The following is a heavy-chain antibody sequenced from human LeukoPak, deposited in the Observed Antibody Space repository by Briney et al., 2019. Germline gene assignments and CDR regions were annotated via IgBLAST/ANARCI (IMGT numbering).Heavy chain of an antibody. D-gene: IGHD3-22*01. CDR2: IYSDGGT. CDR3: AKDGKDSSGYYFGDS. J-gene: IGHJ4*02. Sequence: GGSLRLSCAVSGFTVSANYMSWVRQAPGKGLEWVSVIYSDGGTNYADSVKGRFIISRDSSKNTLYLQMNSLRAEDTAVYYCAKDGKDSSGYYFGDSWGQGTLVTVSS. V-gene: IGHV3-66*01. CDR1: GFTVSANY.